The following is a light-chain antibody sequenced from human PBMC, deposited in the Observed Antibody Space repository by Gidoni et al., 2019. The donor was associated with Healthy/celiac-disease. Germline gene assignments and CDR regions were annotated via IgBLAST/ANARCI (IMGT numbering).Light chain of an antibody. V-gene: IGLV1-47*01. CDR3: AAWDDSLSGYVV. J-gene: IGLJ2*01. CDR1: SSNIGSNY. CDR2: RNN. Sequence: QSVLTQPPSASGTPGPRVTISCSGSSSNIGSNYVYWYQQLPGTDPKLLIYRNNQRPSGVPDRFAGSKAGTSASLAISGLRSEDEADYYCAAWDDSLSGYVVFGGGTKLTVL.